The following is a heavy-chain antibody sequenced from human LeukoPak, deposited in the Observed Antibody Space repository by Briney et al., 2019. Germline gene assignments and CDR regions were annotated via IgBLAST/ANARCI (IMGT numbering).Heavy chain of an antibody. V-gene: IGHV4-4*07. J-gene: IGHJ6*03. CDR3: ARGETNDYYYYMDV. CDR2: IYTSGST. Sequence: PSETLSLTCTVSGDSISNYYWSWIRQPAGKGLEWIGRIYTSGSTNYNPSLKSRVTMSVDTSKNQFSLKLSSVTAADTAVYYCARGETNDYYYYMDVWGKGTTVTVSS. D-gene: IGHD2-8*01. CDR1: GDSISNYY.